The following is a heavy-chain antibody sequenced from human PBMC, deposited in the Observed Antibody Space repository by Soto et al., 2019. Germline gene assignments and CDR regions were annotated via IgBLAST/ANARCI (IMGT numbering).Heavy chain of an antibody. CDR3: AREDYDILTGYYLYYYGMDV. J-gene: IGHJ6*02. CDR1: GYTFTSYD. CDR2: MNPNSGNT. D-gene: IGHD3-9*01. V-gene: IGHV1-8*01. Sequence: QVQLVQSGAEVKKPGASVKVSCKASGYTFTSYDINWVRQATGQGLEWMGWMNPNSGNTGYAQKFQGRVTMTRNTSISTAYMELSSLRSEDTAVYYCAREDYDILTGYYLYYYGMDVWGQGTTVTVSS.